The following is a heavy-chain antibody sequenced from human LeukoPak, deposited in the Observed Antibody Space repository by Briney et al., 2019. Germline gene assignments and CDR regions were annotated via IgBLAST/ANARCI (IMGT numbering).Heavy chain of an antibody. J-gene: IGHJ5*02. CDR3: ARSDWFDP. Sequence: GGSLRLSCVASGFTFSSYSMNWVRHAPGKALEWVSYISSSSNAIYNADSVKGRFTIFRGNAKNSLYLQMNSLRDDDTAVYYCARSDWFDPWGQGTLVTVSS. CDR1: GFTFSSYS. CDR2: ISSSSNAI. V-gene: IGHV3-48*02.